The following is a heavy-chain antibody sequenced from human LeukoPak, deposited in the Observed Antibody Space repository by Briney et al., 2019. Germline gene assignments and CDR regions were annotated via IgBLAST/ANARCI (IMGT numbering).Heavy chain of an antibody. CDR1: GYTFTGYY. CDR2: INPNSGGT. CDR3: ARDRGVGATDVDY. Sequence: ASVKVSCKASGYTFTGYYMHWVRQAPGQGLEWMGWINPNSGGTNYAQKFQGRVTMTRDTSISTAYMELSRLRSDDTAVYCCARDRGVGATDVDYWGQGTLVTVSS. V-gene: IGHV1-2*02. J-gene: IGHJ4*02. D-gene: IGHD1-26*01.